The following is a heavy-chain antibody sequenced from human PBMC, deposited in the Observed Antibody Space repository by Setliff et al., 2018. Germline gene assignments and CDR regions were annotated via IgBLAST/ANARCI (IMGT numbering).Heavy chain of an antibody. CDR2: ISSRSDII. Sequence: GGSLRLSCAASGITFSTYSMNWVRQAPGKGLEWVSYISSRSDIIYYADSVKGRFTISRDNAKNSLYLQVNSLRAEDTAVYYCAKDFKGSRSPLDAFDIWGQGTMVTVSS. J-gene: IGHJ3*02. D-gene: IGHD3-10*01. CDR1: GITFSTYS. V-gene: IGHV3-48*01. CDR3: AKDFKGSRSPLDAFDI.